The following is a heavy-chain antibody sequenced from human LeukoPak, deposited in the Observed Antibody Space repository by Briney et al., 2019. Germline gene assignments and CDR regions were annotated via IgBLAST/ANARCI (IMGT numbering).Heavy chain of an antibody. V-gene: IGHV4-61*02. CDR3: ARSTAMAVYYYYMDV. D-gene: IGHD5-18*01. CDR1: GGSISSGSYY. CDR2: IYTSGST. J-gene: IGHJ6*03. Sequence: PSETLSLTCTVSGGSISSGSYYWSWIRQPAGKGLEWIGRIYTSGSTNYNPSLKSRVTISVDTSKNQLSLKLSSVTAADTAVYYCARSTAMAVYYYYMDVWGKGTTVTVSS.